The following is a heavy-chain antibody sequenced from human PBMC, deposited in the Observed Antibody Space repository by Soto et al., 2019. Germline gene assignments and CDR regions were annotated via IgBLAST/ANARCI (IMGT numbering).Heavy chain of an antibody. CDR3: AKVVYQSGPPYSLDY. D-gene: IGHD2-15*01. J-gene: IGHJ4*02. V-gene: IGHV3-23*01. CDR1: GFTFSSYA. CDR2: ISGSGGST. Sequence: ELQLLESGGGLVQPGGSLRLSCAASGFTFSSYAMSWVRQAPGKGLGWVSAISGSGGSTYYADSVKGRFTISRDNSKNTLYLQLNSLRAEDTAVYYCAKVVYQSGPPYSLDYWGQGTLVTVSS.